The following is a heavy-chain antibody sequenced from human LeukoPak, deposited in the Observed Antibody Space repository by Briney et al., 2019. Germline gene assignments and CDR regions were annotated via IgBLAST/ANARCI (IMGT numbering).Heavy chain of an antibody. Sequence: ASVKVSCKASGYTFTSYAMHWVRQAPGQRLEWMGWINVGNGNTKYSQKFQDRVTITRYTSASTAYMELSSLRSEDTAVYYCASNYYDSSGYYSLFDYWGQGTLVTVSS. J-gene: IGHJ4*02. CDR3: ASNYYDSSGYYSLFDY. CDR2: INVGNGNT. D-gene: IGHD3-22*01. V-gene: IGHV1-3*01. CDR1: GYTFTSYA.